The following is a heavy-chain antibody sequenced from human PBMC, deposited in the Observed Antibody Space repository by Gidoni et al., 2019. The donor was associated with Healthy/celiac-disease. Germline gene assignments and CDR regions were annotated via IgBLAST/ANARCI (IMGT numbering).Heavy chain of an antibody. CDR3: ARDQGVRGVIINFFGHFDY. J-gene: IGHJ4*02. CDR2: INPSGGST. V-gene: IGHV1-46*01. CDR1: GYTFTSYY. Sequence: QVQLVQSGAEVKKPGASVKVSCKASGYTFTSYYMHWVRQAPGQGLEWMGIINPSGGSTSYEQKFQGRVTMTRDTSTSTVYMELSSLRSEDTAVYYCARDQGVRGVIINFFGHFDYWGQGTLVTVSS. D-gene: IGHD3-10*01.